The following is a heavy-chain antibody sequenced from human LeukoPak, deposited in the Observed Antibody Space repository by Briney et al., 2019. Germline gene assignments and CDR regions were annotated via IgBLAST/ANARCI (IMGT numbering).Heavy chain of an antibody. CDR1: GFTFSSYA. CDR2: IGGSGGST. D-gene: IGHD5-12*01. Sequence: GGSLRLSCAASGFTFSSYAMSWVRQAPGKGLEWVSAIGGSGGSTCYADSVKGRFTISRDNSKNTLYLQINSLRAEDTAVYYCAKGYSGYDSDFGYWGQGTLVTVSS. V-gene: IGHV3-23*01. CDR3: AKGYSGYDSDFGY. J-gene: IGHJ4*02.